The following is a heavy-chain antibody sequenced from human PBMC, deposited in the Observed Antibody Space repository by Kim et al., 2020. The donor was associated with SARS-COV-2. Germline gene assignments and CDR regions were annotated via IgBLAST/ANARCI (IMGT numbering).Heavy chain of an antibody. CDR1: GFTFSNYA. Sequence: GGSLRLSCAASGFTFSNYAMSWVRQAPGKGLEWVSSITGSGTKTHYRDSVKGRFTVSRDNSKKTLYLQMNSLRAEDTAIYYCAKDANSSNWYDWFDSWG. D-gene: IGHD2-2*01. CDR3: AKDANSSNWYDWFDS. CDR2: ITGSGTKT. J-gene: IGHJ5*01. V-gene: IGHV3-23*01.